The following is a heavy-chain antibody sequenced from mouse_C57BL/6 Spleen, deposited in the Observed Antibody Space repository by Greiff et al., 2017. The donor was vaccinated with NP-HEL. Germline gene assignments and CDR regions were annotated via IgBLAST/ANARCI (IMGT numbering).Heavy chain of an antibody. V-gene: IGHV1-81*01. D-gene: IGHD3-1*01. Sequence: QVQLKQSGAELARPGASVKLSCKASGYTFTSYGISWVKQRTGQGLEWIGEIYPRSGNTYYNEKFKGKATLTADKSSSTAYMELRSLTSEDSAVYFCARKGASGSWFAYWGQGTLVTVSA. CDR2: IYPRSGNT. CDR1: GYTFTSYG. CDR3: ARKGASGSWFAY. J-gene: IGHJ3*01.